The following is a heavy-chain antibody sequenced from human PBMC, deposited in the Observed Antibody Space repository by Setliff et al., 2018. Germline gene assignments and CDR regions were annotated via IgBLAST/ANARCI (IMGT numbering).Heavy chain of an antibody. D-gene: IGHD3-10*01. J-gene: IGHJ4*02. V-gene: IGHV1-18*01. CDR1: GYTFTDYG. CDR2: ISGHTGNT. CDR3: ATWLVAYFASGTFPF. Sequence: ASVKVSCKASGYTFTDYGITWVRQAPGQGLEWMGWISGHTGNTYYAHRFQGRVTLTTDTSTGTAYMELSSLTFDDTAVYYCATWLVAYFASGTFPFWGQGTRVTV.